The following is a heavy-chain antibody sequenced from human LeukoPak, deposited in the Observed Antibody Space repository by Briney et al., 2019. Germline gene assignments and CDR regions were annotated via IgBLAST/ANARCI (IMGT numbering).Heavy chain of an antibody. D-gene: IGHD6-19*01. J-gene: IGHJ4*02. CDR2: INDSGST. CDR1: GGSFSGYY. V-gene: IGHV4-34*01. Sequence: SETLSLTCAVYGGSFSGYYWSWIRQPPGKGLEWIGEINDSGSTNYNPSLKSRVTISVDTSKNQFSLKLSSVTAADTAVYYCARGRKFSIAVAGRGIYYFDYWGQGTLVTVSS. CDR3: ARGRKFSIAVAGRGIYYFDY.